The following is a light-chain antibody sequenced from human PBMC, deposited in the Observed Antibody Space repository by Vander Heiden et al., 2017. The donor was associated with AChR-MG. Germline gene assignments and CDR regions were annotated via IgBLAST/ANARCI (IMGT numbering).Light chain of an antibody. V-gene: IGLV2-23*01. Sequence: QSALTQPASVSGSPGQSTTISCPGTSSDVGSYNLVSWYQQHPGKDPKLMIYEGSKRPSGVSNRFSGSKSGNTASLTISGLQAEDEADYYCCSYAGSSTFWVFGGGTKLTVL. CDR2: EGS. CDR1: SSDVGSYNL. J-gene: IGLJ3*02. CDR3: CSYAGSSTFWV.